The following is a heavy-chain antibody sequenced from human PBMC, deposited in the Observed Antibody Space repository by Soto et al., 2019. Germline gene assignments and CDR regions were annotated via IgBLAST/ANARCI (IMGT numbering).Heavy chain of an antibody. Sequence: SETLSLTCAVYGGSFSGYYWSWIRQPPGKGLEWIGEINHSGSTNYNPSLKSRVTISVDTSKNQLSLKLSSVTAEDTAVYYCARDLISGSYSDYWGQGTLVTVSS. J-gene: IGHJ4*02. V-gene: IGHV4-34*01. CDR1: GGSFSGYY. CDR3: ARDLISGSYSDY. D-gene: IGHD3-10*01. CDR2: INHSGST.